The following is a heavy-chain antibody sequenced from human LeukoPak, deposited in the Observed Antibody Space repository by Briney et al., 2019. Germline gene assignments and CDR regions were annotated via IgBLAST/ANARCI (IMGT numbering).Heavy chain of an antibody. CDR3: ARHYGLNYFDY. J-gene: IGHJ4*02. V-gene: IGHV4-38-2*02. Sequence: PTETLSLTCTVSGGSISSGYYWGWIRQPPGKGLEWIGSIFHSGSTFYNPSLKSRVTISVDTSRNQFSLKLSSVTAADTAVYYCARHYGLNYFDYWGQGTLVTVSS. D-gene: IGHD4-17*01. CDR1: GGSISSGYY. CDR2: IFHSGST.